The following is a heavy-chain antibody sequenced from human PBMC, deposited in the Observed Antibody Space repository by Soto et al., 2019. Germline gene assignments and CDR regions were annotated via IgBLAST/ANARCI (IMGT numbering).Heavy chain of an antibody. Sequence: QVQLVESGGGLVKPGGSLRLSCAASGFTFSDYYMSWIRQAPGKGLEWVSYISSSGSTIYYADSVKGRFTIARDNAKNSLYLEMNSLRAEDTAVYYWAREGGRYCSGGSCYAGLGKKAPFDPWGQGTLVTVSS. J-gene: IGHJ5*02. CDR1: GFTFSDYY. V-gene: IGHV3-11*01. CDR2: ISSSGSTI. D-gene: IGHD2-15*01. CDR3: AREGGRYCSGGSCYAGLGKKAPFDP.